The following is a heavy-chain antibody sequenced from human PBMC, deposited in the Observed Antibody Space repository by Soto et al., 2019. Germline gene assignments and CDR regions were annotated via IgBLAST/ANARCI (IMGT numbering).Heavy chain of an antibody. CDR1: GNSISVHSYY. J-gene: IGHJ5*02. V-gene: IGHV4-39*01. D-gene: IGHD1-20*01. CDR2: SYYSGTT. Sequence: PSETLSLTCTVSGNSISVHSYYWTWIRQPPGKGLEWIGSSYYSGTTYFNPSLKSRASTSVDTSKNEFSLSLSSVTAADTAVYYCTRRYNWNGNYYDPWGPGVLVTVSS. CDR3: TRRYNWNGNYYDP.